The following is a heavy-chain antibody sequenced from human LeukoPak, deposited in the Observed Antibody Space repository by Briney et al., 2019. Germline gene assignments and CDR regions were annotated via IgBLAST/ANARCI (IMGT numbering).Heavy chain of an antibody. CDR1: GFTFSSYA. CDR3: AKDRRGYSYGPDDAFDI. J-gene: IGHJ3*02. CDR2: ISGSGGST. D-gene: IGHD5-18*01. V-gene: IGHV3-23*01. Sequence: SGGSLRLSCAASGFTFSSYAMSWVRQAPGKGPEWVSAISGSGGSTYYADSVKGRFTISRDNSKNTLYLQMNSLRAEDTAVYYCAKDRRGYSYGPDDAFDIWGQGTMVTVSS.